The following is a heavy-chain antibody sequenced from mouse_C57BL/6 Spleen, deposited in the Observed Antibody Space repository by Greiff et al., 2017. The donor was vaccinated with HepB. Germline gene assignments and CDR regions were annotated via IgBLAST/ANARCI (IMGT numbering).Heavy chain of an antibody. D-gene: IGHD1-1*01. CDR3: ARSDYYGSYYFDY. J-gene: IGHJ2*01. V-gene: IGHV1-18*01. Sequence: VQLQQSRPELVKPGASVKIPCKASGYTFTDYNMDWVKQSHGKSLEWIGDINPNNGGTIYNQKFKGKATLTVDKSSSTAYMELRSLTSEDTAVYYCARSDYYGSYYFDYWGQGTTLTVSS. CDR1: GYTFTDYN. CDR2: INPNNGGT.